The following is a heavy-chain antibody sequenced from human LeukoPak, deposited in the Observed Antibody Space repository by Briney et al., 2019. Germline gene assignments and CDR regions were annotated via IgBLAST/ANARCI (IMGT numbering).Heavy chain of an antibody. Sequence: GGSLRLSCAASGFTFSSYGMHWVRQAPGKGLEWVAVIRYDGSNKYYADSVKGRFTISRDNSKNTLYLQMSSLRAEDTAVYYCAKSAGTTPSDAFDIWGQGTMVTVSS. D-gene: IGHD1-1*01. CDR1: GFTFSSYG. CDR2: IRYDGSNK. J-gene: IGHJ3*02. V-gene: IGHV3-30*02. CDR3: AKSAGTTPSDAFDI.